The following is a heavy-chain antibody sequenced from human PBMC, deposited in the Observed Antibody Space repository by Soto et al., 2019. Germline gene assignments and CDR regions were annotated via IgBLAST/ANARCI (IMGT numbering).Heavy chain of an antibody. Sequence: GGSLRLSCAASGFTFDDYAMHWVRQAPGKGLEWVSGISWNSGSIGYADSVKGRFTISRDNAKNSLYLQMNSLRAEDTALYYCAKEFGTGYCSGGSCYSLDYWGQGTLVTVSS. J-gene: IGHJ4*02. CDR2: ISWNSGSI. CDR1: GFTFDDYA. D-gene: IGHD2-15*01. V-gene: IGHV3-9*01. CDR3: AKEFGTGYCSGGSCYSLDY.